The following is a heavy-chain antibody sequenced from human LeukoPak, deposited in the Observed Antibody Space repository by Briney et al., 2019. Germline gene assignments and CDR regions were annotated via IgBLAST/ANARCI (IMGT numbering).Heavy chain of an antibody. J-gene: IGHJ4*02. V-gene: IGHV1-2*02. Sequence: ASVKVSCKASGYTFTGYYMHWVRQAPGQGLEWMGWINPNSGGTNYAQKFQGRVTMTRDTSISTAYMELSRLRSDDTAVYYCARDPPRVTMIVVAPDYWGQGTLATVSS. CDR2: INPNSGGT. D-gene: IGHD3-22*01. CDR3: ARDPPRVTMIVVAPDY. CDR1: GYTFTGYY.